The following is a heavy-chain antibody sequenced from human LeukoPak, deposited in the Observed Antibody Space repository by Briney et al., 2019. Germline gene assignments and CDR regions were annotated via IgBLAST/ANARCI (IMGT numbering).Heavy chain of an antibody. D-gene: IGHD2-2*01. CDR2: FDPEDGET. CDR1: GYNLIALS. J-gene: IGHJ4*02. V-gene: IGHV1-24*01. CDR3: ASGFAYQYFDS. Sequence: ASVKVSCKVSGYNLIALSIHWVRQAPGKGLEWMGGFDPEDGETIYAQKFQGRFTMTEDTSTDTAYMELSSPTSEDTAVYYCASGFAYQYFDSWGQGTLVTVSS.